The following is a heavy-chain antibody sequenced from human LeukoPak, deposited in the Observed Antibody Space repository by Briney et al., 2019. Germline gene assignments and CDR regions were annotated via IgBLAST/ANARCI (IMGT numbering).Heavy chain of an antibody. V-gene: IGHV3-9*01. Sequence: GGSLRLSCAASRFTFDDYAMHWVRQAPGKGLEWVSGISWNSGSIAYADSVKGRFTISRDNAKNTLYLQMNSLRAEDTAVYYCARVIAAAGRRYYYYYMDVWGKGTTVTISS. CDR3: ARVIAAAGRRYYYYYMDV. D-gene: IGHD6-13*01. CDR1: RFTFDDYA. CDR2: ISWNSGSI. J-gene: IGHJ6*03.